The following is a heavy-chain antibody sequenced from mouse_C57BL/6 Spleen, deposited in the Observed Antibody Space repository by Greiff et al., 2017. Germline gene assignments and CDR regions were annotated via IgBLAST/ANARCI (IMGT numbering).Heavy chain of an antibody. CDR2: INPNNGGT. D-gene: IGHD1-1*01. CDR1: GYTFTDSY. V-gene: IGHV1-26*01. Sequence: VQLQQSGPELVKPGASVKISCKASGYTFTDSYMNWVKQSHGKSLEWIGDINPNNGGTSYNQKFKGKATLTVDKSSSTAYMELRSLTSEDSAVYYCARWGTTFDDWGQGTTLTVSS. J-gene: IGHJ2*01. CDR3: ARWGTTFDD.